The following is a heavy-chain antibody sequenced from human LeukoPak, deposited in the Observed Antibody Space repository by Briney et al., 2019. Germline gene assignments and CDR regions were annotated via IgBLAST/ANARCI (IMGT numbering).Heavy chain of an antibody. D-gene: IGHD2-2*01. V-gene: IGHV5-51*01. CDR1: GYSFTSYW. Sequence: GESLKISCKGSGYSFTSYWIGWVRQMPGKGLEWMGIIYPGDSDTRYSPSFQGQVTISADKSISTAYLQWSSLKASDTAMYYCARSCSSTSCYFLGYNWFDPWGQGTLVTVSS. CDR2: IYPGDSDT. CDR3: ARSCSSTSCYFLGYNWFDP. J-gene: IGHJ5*02.